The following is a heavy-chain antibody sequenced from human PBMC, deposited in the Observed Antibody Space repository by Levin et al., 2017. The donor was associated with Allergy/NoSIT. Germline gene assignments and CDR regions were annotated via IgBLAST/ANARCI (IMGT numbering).Heavy chain of an antibody. CDR2: ISWNSGSI. D-gene: IGHD6-19*01. J-gene: IGHJ4*02. CDR3: AKDQGAVAGSVDY. Sequence: LKISCAASGFTFDDYAMHWVRQAPGKGLEWVSGISWNSGSIGYADSVKGRFTISRDNAKNSLYLQMNSLRAEDTALYYCAKDQGAVAGSVDYWGQGTLVTVSS. V-gene: IGHV3-9*01. CDR1: GFTFDDYA.